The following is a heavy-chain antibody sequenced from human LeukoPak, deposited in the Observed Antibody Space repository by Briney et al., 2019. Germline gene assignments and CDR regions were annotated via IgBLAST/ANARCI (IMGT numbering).Heavy chain of an antibody. J-gene: IGHJ4*02. V-gene: IGHV3-30*18. D-gene: IGHD5-18*01. CDR3: AKDSVDTAIRY. Sequence: PGGSLRLSCAASGFTFSSYGMHWVRQAPGKGLEWVAVVSYDGSNKYYADSVKGRFTISRDNSKNTLYLQMNSLRAEDTAVYYCAKDSVDTAIRYWGQGTLVTVS. CDR2: VSYDGSNK. CDR1: GFTFSSYG.